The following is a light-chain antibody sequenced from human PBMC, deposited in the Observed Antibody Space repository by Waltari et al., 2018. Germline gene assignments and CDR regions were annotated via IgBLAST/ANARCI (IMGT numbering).Light chain of an antibody. CDR3: QQYYSFPWT. CDR1: QSISSY. J-gene: IGKJ1*01. V-gene: IGKV1D-8*02. CDR2: AAS. Sequence: AIWMSQSPSLLSASTGDRVTISCRMSQSISSYLAWYQQKPGNAPEILIYAASTLQSGVPLRFSGSGSGTDFTLTISCLQSEDFATYYCQQYYSFPWTFGQGNKVEIK.